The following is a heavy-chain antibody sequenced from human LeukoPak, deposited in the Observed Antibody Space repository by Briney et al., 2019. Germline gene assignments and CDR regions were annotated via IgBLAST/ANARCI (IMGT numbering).Heavy chain of an antibody. CDR2: IYHSGST. Sequence: PSETLSLTCTVSGYSISSGYYWGLIRQPPGKGLEWIGSIYHSGSTYYNPSLKSRVTISVDTSKNQFSLKLSSVTAADTAVYYCARGSERITMIVVVIGYAFDTWGQGTMVTVSS. J-gene: IGHJ3*02. D-gene: IGHD3-22*01. CDR3: ARGSERITMIVVVIGYAFDT. CDR1: GYSISSGYY. V-gene: IGHV4-38-2*02.